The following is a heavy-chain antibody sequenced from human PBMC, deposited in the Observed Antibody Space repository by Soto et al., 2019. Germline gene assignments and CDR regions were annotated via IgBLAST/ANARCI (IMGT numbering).Heavy chain of an antibody. D-gene: IGHD4-17*01. V-gene: IGHV2-5*02. J-gene: IGHJ4*02. CDR1: GFSLTTSGVG. Sequence: QITLKESGPTLVKPTQTLTLTCSFSGFSLTTSGVGVGWIRQPPGKALEWLALIFWDGDRRYSPSLRSRLIISKDTSKNQVVLTMANMDPVDTGTYYCAYRRVGYSDHEYYFDHWGQGTLVTVSS. CDR3: AYRRVGYSDHEYYFDH. CDR2: IFWDGDR.